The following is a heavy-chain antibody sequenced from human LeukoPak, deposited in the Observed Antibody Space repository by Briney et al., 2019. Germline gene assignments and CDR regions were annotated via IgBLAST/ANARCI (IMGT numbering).Heavy chain of an antibody. Sequence: GGSLRLPCAASGFTFSSYAMHWVRQAPGKGLEWVAVISYDGSNKYYADSVKGRFTISRDNSKNTLYLQMNSLRAEDTAVYYCARGAAAGFYYFDYWGQGTLVTVSS. CDR2: ISYDGSNK. V-gene: IGHV3-30-3*01. CDR1: GFTFSSYA. CDR3: ARGAAAGFYYFDY. J-gene: IGHJ4*02. D-gene: IGHD6-13*01.